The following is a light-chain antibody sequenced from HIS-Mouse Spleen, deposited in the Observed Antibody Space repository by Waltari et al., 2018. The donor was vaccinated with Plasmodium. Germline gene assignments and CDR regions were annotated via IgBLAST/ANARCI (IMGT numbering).Light chain of an antibody. CDR3: QQYDNLPPLFT. Sequence: DIQMTQSPSSLSASVGDRVTITCQASQDISNYLNWYQKKPGKAPKLLIYDPSNLETWVTSRFSGSGSGTDFTFTISSLQPEDIATYYCQQYDNLPPLFTFGPGTKVDIK. CDR2: DPS. V-gene: IGKV1-33*01. J-gene: IGKJ3*01. CDR1: QDISNY.